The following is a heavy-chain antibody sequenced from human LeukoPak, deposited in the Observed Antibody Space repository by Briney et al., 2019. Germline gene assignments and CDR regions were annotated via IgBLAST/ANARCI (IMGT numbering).Heavy chain of an antibody. CDR1: GFTFGDFA. Sequence: GGSLRLSCTASGFTFGDFALTWVRQAPGKGLEWVGFIRSKAYGGTTEYAASVKGRFTISRDDSKSIAYLQLNSLKTEDTAVYYCTRGNYDTSGYYLPSGYWGQGTLVTVSS. D-gene: IGHD3-22*01. V-gene: IGHV3-49*04. J-gene: IGHJ4*02. CDR2: IRSKAYGGTT. CDR3: TRGNYDTSGYYLPSGY.